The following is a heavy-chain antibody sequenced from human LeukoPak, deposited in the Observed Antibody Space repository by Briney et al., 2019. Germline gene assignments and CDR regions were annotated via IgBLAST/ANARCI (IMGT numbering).Heavy chain of an antibody. CDR3: ARDSNDSSGWF. CDR1: GFTFSSYW. V-gene: IGHV3-74*03. CDR2: INTDGSST. D-gene: IGHD3-22*01. Sequence: GGSLRLSCAASGFTFSSYWMHWVRQAPGKGLMWVSGINTDGSSTMYADSVKGRFTISRDNAKNTLYLQMNSLRDEDTAVYYCARDSNDSSGWFWGQGTLVTVSS. J-gene: IGHJ4*02.